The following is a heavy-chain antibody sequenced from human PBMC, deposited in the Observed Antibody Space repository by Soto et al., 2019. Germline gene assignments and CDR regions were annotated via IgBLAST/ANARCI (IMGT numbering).Heavy chain of an antibody. J-gene: IGHJ6*02. V-gene: IGHV4-34*01. Sequence: QVQLQQWGAGLLKPSETLSLTCAVYGGSFSGYYWSWIRQPPGKGLEWIGEINHSGSTNYNPSLKSRFTISVDTSKNQFSLKLSSVTAADTAVYYCARGRDIVVVPAAIGRGYYGMDVWGQGTTVTVSS. CDR1: GGSFSGYY. D-gene: IGHD2-2*01. CDR3: ARGRDIVVVPAAIGRGYYGMDV. CDR2: INHSGST.